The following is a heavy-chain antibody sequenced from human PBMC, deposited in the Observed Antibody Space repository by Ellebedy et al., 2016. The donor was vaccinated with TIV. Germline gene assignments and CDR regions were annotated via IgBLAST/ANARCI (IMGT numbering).Heavy chain of an antibody. V-gene: IGHV4-34*01. J-gene: IGHJ5*01. CDR3: ATDRDRRWFYF. CDR2: INRGGST. CDR1: GGSLSAYY. D-gene: IGHD1-14*01. Sequence: SETLSLTXAVSGGSLSAYYWNWIRLAPGKGLEWIGEINRGGSTNYISSLKTRVTMSVDTSQFSLKLTSVTAADTAVYYCATDRDRRWFYFWGQGTLVTVSS.